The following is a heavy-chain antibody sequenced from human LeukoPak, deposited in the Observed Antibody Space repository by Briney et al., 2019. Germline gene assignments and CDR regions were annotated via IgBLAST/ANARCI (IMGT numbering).Heavy chain of an antibody. CDR3: ARDAVGIAVAGTGYNWFDP. CDR2: ISYDGSNK. V-gene: IGHV3-30-3*01. J-gene: IGHJ5*02. Sequence: GGSLRLSCAASGFTFSNAWMTWVRQAPGKGLEWVAVISYDGSNKYYADSVKGRFTISRDNSKNTLYLQMNSLRAEDTAVYYCARDAVGIAVAGTGYNWFDPWGQGTLVTVSS. CDR1: GFTFSNAW. D-gene: IGHD6-19*01.